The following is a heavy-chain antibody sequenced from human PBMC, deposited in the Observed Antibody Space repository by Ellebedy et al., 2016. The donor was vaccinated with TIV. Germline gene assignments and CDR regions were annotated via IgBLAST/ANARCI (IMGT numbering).Heavy chain of an antibody. J-gene: IGHJ4*02. V-gene: IGHV3-23*01. D-gene: IGHD5-18*01. CDR3: AKDRTPGDGYWVFDN. CDR1: GFTFSPYA. Sequence: GESLKISCAASGFTFSPYAMAWVRQAPGKGLEWVSGIVGSGAQKYADSVKGRVTISRDNSKRTVDLQMNSLRAEDTAVYFCAKDRTPGDGYWVFDNWGQGTLVSVSS. CDR2: IVGSGA.